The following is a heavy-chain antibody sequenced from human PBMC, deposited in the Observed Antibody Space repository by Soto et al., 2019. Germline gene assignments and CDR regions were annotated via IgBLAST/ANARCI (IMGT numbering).Heavy chain of an antibody. D-gene: IGHD3-22*01. V-gene: IGHV4-59*01. CDR1: GGSISSYY. CDR3: ARVQVAYYYDSSGPYYFDY. J-gene: IGHJ4*02. CDR2: IYYSGST. Sequence: PSETLSLTCTVSGGSISSYYWSWIRQPPGKGLEWIGYIYYSGSTNYNPSLKSRVTIPVDTSKNQFSLKLSSVTAADTAVYYCARVQVAYYYDSSGPYYFDYWGQGTLVTVSS.